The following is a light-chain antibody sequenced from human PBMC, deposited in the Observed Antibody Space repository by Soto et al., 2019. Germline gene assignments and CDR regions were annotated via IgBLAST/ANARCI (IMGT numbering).Light chain of an antibody. Sequence: EIVLTQSPGTLSLSPGERATLSCRASQSVSSSYLAWYQHKPGQAPRLLIYGASSRATGIPDRYSGSGSGTDFTLTISRLEPEDVAVYYWQQYGSSPWTFGQGTKVEIK. V-gene: IGKV3-20*01. CDR3: QQYGSSPWT. CDR1: QSVSSSY. J-gene: IGKJ1*01. CDR2: GAS.